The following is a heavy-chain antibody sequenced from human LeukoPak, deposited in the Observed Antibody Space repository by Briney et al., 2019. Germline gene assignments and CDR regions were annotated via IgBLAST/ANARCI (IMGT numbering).Heavy chain of an antibody. J-gene: IGHJ4*02. CDR2: IYHSGGT. D-gene: IGHD1-1*01. V-gene: IGHV4-4*02. CDR1: GDSISSSKW. CDR3: ARRASWYYFDY. Sequence: SGTLSLTCVVSGDSISSSKWWSWVRQPPGKGLEWIGEIYHSGGTNYNPSLKSRVTILVDKSKNQSSLNLSSVTVADTAVYYCARRASWYYFDYWGQGTLVTVSS.